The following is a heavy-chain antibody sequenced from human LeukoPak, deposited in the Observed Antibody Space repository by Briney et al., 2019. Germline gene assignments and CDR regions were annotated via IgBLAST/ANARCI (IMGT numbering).Heavy chain of an antibody. CDR3: ARLDIVVVVAAADYYYYMDV. Sequence: SETLSLTCTVSGGSISSSSYYWGWIRQPPGKGLEWIGSIYYSGSTYYNPSLKSRVTISVDTSKNQFSLELSSVTAADTAVYYCARLDIVVVVAAADYYYYMDVWGKGTTVTISS. CDR1: GGSISSSSYY. J-gene: IGHJ6*03. V-gene: IGHV4-39*07. D-gene: IGHD2-15*01. CDR2: IYYSGST.